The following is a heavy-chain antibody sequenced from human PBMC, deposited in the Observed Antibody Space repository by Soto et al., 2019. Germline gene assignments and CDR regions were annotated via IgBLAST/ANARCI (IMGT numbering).Heavy chain of an antibody. CDR1: GFTLSGYA. CDR3: ARRARPDFYYMDV. CDR2: ISSNGVGT. Sequence: EVQLAESGGGLAQPGGSLRLSCAASGFTLSGYAMDWVRQAPGKGLEYVSGISSNGVGTYYANSVQGRFTISRDNSKNTGYLQRGSLRPEDMAVYYCARRARPDFYYMDVWGKGTPVTVSS. V-gene: IGHV3-64*01. D-gene: IGHD6-6*01. J-gene: IGHJ6*03.